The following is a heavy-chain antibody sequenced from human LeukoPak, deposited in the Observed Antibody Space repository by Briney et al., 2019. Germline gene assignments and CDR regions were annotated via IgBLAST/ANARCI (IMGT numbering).Heavy chain of an antibody. CDR1: GFTFSSYS. V-gene: IGHV3-21*01. Sequence: GGSLRLSCAASGFTFSSYSMNWVRQAPGKGLEWVSSISSSSSYIYYADSVKGRLTISRDNAKNSMSLQMNSLRAEDTAVYYCAPLNWVYPDGFDIWGQGTMVTVSS. J-gene: IGHJ3*02. CDR3: APLNWVYPDGFDI. D-gene: IGHD6-13*01. CDR2: ISSSSSYI.